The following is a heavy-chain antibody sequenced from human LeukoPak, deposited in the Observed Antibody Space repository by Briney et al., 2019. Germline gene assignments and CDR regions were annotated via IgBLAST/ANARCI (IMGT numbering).Heavy chain of an antibody. CDR1: GFTFSSYA. CDR2: ISGSGGTT. J-gene: IGHJ4*02. Sequence: PGGSLRLSCAASGFTFSSYAMSWVRKAPEQGMEWVSAISGSGGTTYYADSVKGRFIISRDNSKNTLFLQMNSLRAEDTAVYYCAKRHYDFWSGYQNQMYYFDYWGQGALVTVSS. D-gene: IGHD3-3*01. V-gene: IGHV3-23*01. CDR3: AKRHYDFWSGYQNQMYYFDY.